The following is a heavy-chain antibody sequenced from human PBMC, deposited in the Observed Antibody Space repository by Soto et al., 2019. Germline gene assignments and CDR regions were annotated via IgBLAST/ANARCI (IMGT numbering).Heavy chain of an antibody. D-gene: IGHD3-10*01. CDR3: ARDPGWFGESRSQTGSY. CDR1: GYTFTSYG. V-gene: IGHV1-18*01. J-gene: IGHJ4*02. Sequence: ASVKVSCKAPGYTFTSYGISWVRQAPGQGLEWMGWISAYNGNTNYAQKLQGRVTMTTDTSTSTAYMELRSLRSDDTAVYYCARDPGWFGESRSQTGSYWGQGTLVTVSS. CDR2: ISAYNGNT.